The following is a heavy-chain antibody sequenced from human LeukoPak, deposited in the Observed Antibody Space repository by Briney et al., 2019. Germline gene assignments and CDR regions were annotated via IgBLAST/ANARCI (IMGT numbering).Heavy chain of an antibody. J-gene: IGHJ5*01. CDR2: ISGSGDTT. CDR3: ASAVRQWLGNWSDY. V-gene: IGHV3-23*01. Sequence: PGGSLRLSCAASGFTFSSYAMSWVRQAPGKGLEWVSTISGSGDTTYYADSVKGRFTISRDNSKNTLYLQMNSLRAEDTAVYYCASAVRQWLGNWSDYWGQGTLVTVSS. CDR1: GFTFSSYA. D-gene: IGHD6-19*01.